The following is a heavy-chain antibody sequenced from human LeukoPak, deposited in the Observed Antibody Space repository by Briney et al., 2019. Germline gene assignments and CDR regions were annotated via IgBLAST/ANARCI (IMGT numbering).Heavy chain of an antibody. D-gene: IGHD1-1*01. CDR3: ARHNWNYDH. Sequence: PSETLSLTCTVSGGSISSYYWSWIRQPPGKGLEWIGYIYHSGSTNYNPSLKSRVTISVDTSKNQFSLKLSSVTAADTAVYYCARHNWNYDHWGQGTLVTVSS. CDR1: GGSISSYY. V-gene: IGHV4-59*01. J-gene: IGHJ5*02. CDR2: IYHSGST.